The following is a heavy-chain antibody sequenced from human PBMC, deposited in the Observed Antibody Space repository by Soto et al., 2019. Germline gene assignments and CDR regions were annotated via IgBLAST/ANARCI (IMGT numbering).Heavy chain of an antibody. CDR2: ISYDGSNK. CDR3: ARDKGSSWYYYYYGMDV. Sequence: GGSLRLSCAASGFTFSSYAMHWVRQAPGKGLEWVAVISYDGSNKYYADSVKGRFTIPRDNSKNTLYLQMNSLRAEDTAVYYCARDKGSSWYYYYYGMDVWGQGTTVTVSS. CDR1: GFTFSSYA. V-gene: IGHV3-30-3*01. D-gene: IGHD6-6*01. J-gene: IGHJ6*02.